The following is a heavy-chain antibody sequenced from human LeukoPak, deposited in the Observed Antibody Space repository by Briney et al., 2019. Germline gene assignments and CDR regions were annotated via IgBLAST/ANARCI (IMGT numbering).Heavy chain of an antibody. D-gene: IGHD1-14*01. CDR1: GGSVSSYY. J-gene: IGHJ4*02. CDR2: IHNSGRT. Sequence: SETLSLTCSVSGGSVSSYYWSWIRQSPGKGLEWIGYIHNSGRTNYTPSLKSRVTGFVDTSKNQVSLRLSSVTAADTAVYYCARHGTISSESYFDYWGQGALVTVS. CDR3: ARHGTISSESYFDY. V-gene: IGHV4-59*08.